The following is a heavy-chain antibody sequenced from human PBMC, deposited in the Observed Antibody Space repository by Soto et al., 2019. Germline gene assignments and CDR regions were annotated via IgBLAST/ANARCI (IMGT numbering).Heavy chain of an antibody. D-gene: IGHD3-22*01. CDR3: ASHYDSSSYYYYYGMDV. J-gene: IGHJ6*02. Sequence: QVQLVQSGAEVKKPGSSVKVSCKASGGTFSSYAISWVRQASGQGLEWMGGIIPIFGTADYAQKFQGRVTITADESTSTAYMELSSLRSEDTAVYYCASHYDSSSYYYYYGMDVWGQGTTVTVSS. CDR1: GGTFSSYA. V-gene: IGHV1-69*12. CDR2: IIPIFGTA.